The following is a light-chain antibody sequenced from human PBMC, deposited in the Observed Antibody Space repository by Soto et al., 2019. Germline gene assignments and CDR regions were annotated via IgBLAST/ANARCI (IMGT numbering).Light chain of an antibody. V-gene: IGKV1-39*01. CDR3: QQSYSKPRIT. CDR2: DAF. Sequence: DIQLTQSPSSLSASVGDKFSIFCRASQSIDSYLNWYQQKAGKAPKLLIYDAFNLHSGVPSRFSGSGSGTHFTLTINTLQPEDFATYYCQQSYSKPRITFGQGTRLEI. J-gene: IGKJ5*01. CDR1: QSIDSY.